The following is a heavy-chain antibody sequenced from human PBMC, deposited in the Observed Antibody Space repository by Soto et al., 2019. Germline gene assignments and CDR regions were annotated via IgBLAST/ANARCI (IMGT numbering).Heavy chain of an antibody. Sequence: PGGSLRLSCAASGFTFSSYAMSWVRQAPGKGLEWVSAISGSGGSTYYADSVKGRFTISRDNSKNTLYLQMNSLRAEDTAVYYCAKDLVVVPAALERYYYYGMDVWGQGTTVTVSS. CDR1: GFTFSSYA. CDR2: ISGSGGST. CDR3: AKDLVVVPAALERYYYYGMDV. V-gene: IGHV3-23*01. J-gene: IGHJ6*02. D-gene: IGHD2-2*01.